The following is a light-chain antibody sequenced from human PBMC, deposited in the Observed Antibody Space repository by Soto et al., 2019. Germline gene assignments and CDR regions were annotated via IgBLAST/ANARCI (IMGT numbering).Light chain of an antibody. J-gene: IGKJ1*01. V-gene: IGKV3-15*01. CDR2: GAS. Sequence: EIVMTQSPATLSVSPGERATLSCRASQIVSNSLAWYQQRPGQAPRLLIYGASTRATNIPARFSGSGSGTEFTLTISSLQSEDFAVYFCQQYNNWPLTFGQGTKV. CDR1: QIVSNS. CDR3: QQYNNWPLT.